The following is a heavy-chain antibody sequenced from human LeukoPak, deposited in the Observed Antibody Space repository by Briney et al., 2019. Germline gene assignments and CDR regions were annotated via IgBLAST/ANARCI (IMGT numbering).Heavy chain of an antibody. Sequence: ASVKVSCKASGYTFTGYYMHWVRQAPGRGLEWMGLINPNSGGTNYAQKLQGRVTMTRDTSISTAYMELSRLRSDDTAVYYCARDRRANGVRYFYWGQGTLVTVSS. CDR1: GYTFTGYY. V-gene: IGHV1-2*02. J-gene: IGHJ4*02. CDR2: INPNSGGT. D-gene: IGHD2-8*01. CDR3: ARDRRANGVRYFY.